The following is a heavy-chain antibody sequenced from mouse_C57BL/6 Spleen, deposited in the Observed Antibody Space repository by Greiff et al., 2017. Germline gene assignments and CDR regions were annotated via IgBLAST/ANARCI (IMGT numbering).Heavy chain of an antibody. CDR3: ARNYDVGAWVAY. D-gene: IGHD2-4*01. J-gene: IGHJ3*01. V-gene: IGHV1-55*01. Sequence: QVQLQQPGAELVKPGASVKMSCKASGYTFTSYWITWVKQRPGQGLEWIGDIYPGSGSTNYNEKFKSKATLTVDTSSSTAYMQLSSLTSEDSAVYYCARNYDVGAWVAYWGQGTLVTVSA. CDR1: GYTFTSYW. CDR2: IYPGSGST.